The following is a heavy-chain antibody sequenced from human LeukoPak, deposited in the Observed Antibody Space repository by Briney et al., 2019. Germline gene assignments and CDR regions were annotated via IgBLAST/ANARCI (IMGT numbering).Heavy chain of an antibody. Sequence: GASVKVSCKASGYTFSTYTISWVRQAPGQGLEWLGWISAYNGNTYYAQRLQGRVTMTTDTSTTTAYMELKSLTSDDTAVYFCARGPHHFYGMDAWGQGTTVTVSS. CDR1: GYTFSTYT. CDR2: ISAYNGNT. V-gene: IGHV1-18*04. CDR3: ARGPHHFYGMDA. D-gene: IGHD1-14*01. J-gene: IGHJ6*02.